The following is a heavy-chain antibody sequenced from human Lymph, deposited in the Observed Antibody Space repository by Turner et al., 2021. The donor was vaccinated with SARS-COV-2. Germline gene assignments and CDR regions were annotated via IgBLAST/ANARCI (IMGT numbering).Heavy chain of an antibody. V-gene: IGHV3-7*03. J-gene: IGHJ4*02. CDR3: AREDTVMVYDY. D-gene: IGHD5-18*01. CDR1: GFTFSRYW. Sequence: EVRLVESGGGLVQPGGSLRPSCAASGFTFSRYWMSWVRQAPGKGLEWVANIKQDGSEKYYVDSVKGRFTISRDNAKNSLNLQMNSLRAEDTAVYYCAREDTVMVYDYWGQGTLVTVSS. CDR2: IKQDGSEK.